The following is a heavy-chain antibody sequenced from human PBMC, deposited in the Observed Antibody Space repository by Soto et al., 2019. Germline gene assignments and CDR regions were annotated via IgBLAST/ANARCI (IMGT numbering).Heavy chain of an antibody. Sequence: PGGSLSLSCAASGFTFSDYYMSWVRQAPGKGLEWLSYISTLSNYRNYADSVKGRFTISRDNTKRSLYLQMNSLRVEDTAVYYCARERFGELGAFDIWGQGTMVTVSS. J-gene: IGHJ3*02. CDR2: ISTLSNYR. CDR1: GFTFSDYY. D-gene: IGHD3-10*01. V-gene: IGHV3-11*05. CDR3: ARERFGELGAFDI.